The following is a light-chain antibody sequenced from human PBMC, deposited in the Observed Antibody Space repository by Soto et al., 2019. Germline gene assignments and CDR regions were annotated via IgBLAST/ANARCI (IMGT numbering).Light chain of an antibody. CDR3: QEYNDPSWP. CDR1: QSISAW. CDR2: KAS. V-gene: IGKV1-5*03. J-gene: IGKJ1*01. Sequence: DIQMTQSPSTLSASVGDSVSINCRASQSISAWLAWYQQKPGKAPRLLMYKASTLEIGVPSRFSGSGCGSEFTLTITGLQPDDVPMYYCQEYNDPSWPLGQGPKVDIK.